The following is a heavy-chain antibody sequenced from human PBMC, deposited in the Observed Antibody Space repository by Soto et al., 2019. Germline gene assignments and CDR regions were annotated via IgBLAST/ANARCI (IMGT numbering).Heavy chain of an antibody. D-gene: IGHD2-8*01. CDR1: DGSISSYDW. J-gene: IGHJ4*02. V-gene: IGHV4-4*02. CDR3: ATGNVDSMLEY. CDR2: MYHSGGA. Sequence: QVQLQESGPGLVKPSETLSLTCVVSDGSISSYDWWTWVRQPPGKGLEWIGKMYHSGGADYSPSLMRRVNISETSSKNHFSLRLTGVTAADTAVYYCATGNVDSMLEYWGQGTQVAVSS.